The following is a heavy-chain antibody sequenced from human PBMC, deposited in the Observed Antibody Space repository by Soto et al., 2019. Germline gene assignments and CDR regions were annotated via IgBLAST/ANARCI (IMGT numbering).Heavy chain of an antibody. V-gene: IGHV4-34*01. J-gene: IGHJ6*03. CDR1: GGSFSGYD. CDR3: ASVRTSYYYYYYMDV. CDR2: INHSGST. Sequence: PSETLSLTCAVYGGSFSGYDWSWIRQPPGKGLEWIGEINHSGSTNYNPSLKSRVTISVDTSKNQFSLKLSSVTAADTAVYYCASVRTSYYYYYYMDVWGKGTTVTVSS.